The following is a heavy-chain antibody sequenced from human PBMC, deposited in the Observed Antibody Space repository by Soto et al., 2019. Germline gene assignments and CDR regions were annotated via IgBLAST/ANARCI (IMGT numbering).Heavy chain of an antibody. CDR1: GGSISSGDYY. D-gene: IGHD5-18*01. V-gene: IGHV4-30-4*01. Sequence: SSETLSLTCTVSGGSISSGDYYWSWIRQPPGKGLEWIGYIYYSGSTYYNPSLKSRVTISVDTSKNQFSLKLSSVTAADTAVYYCAREGGYSYGYSDYWGQGTLVTVSS. J-gene: IGHJ4*02. CDR2: IYYSGST. CDR3: AREGGYSYGYSDY.